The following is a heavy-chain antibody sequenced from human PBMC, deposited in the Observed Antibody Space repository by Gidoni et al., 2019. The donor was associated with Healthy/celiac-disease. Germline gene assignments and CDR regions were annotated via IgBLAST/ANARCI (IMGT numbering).Heavy chain of an antibody. CDR1: GYTFTSYY. Sequence: QVQLVQSGAEVKKPGASVKVSCTASGYTFTSYYMHWVRQAPGQGLEWMGIVNPSGGSTSYAQKFQGRVTMTRDTSTSTVYMELSSLRSEDTAVYYCARGFGRHWKYSYGPYYFDYWGQGTLVTVSS. CDR3: ARGFGRHWKYSYGPYYFDY. CDR2: VNPSGGST. V-gene: IGHV1-46*01. J-gene: IGHJ4*02. D-gene: IGHD5-18*01.